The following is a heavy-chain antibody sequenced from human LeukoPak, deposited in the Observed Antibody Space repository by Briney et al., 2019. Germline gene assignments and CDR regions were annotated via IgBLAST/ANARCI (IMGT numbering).Heavy chain of an antibody. CDR3: ARGLNWRHYGMDV. CDR1: GGSFSGYY. J-gene: IGHJ6*02. Sequence: KPSETLSLTCAVYGGSFSGYYWSWIRQPPGKGLEWIGEINHSGSTNYNPSLKSRVTISVDTSKNQFSLKLSSVTAADTAMYYCARGLNWRHYGMDVWGQGTTVTVSS. V-gene: IGHV4-34*01. CDR2: INHSGST.